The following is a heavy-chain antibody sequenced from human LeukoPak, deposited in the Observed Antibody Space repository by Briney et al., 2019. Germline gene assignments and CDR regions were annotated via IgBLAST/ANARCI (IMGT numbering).Heavy chain of an antibody. J-gene: IGHJ4*02. Sequence: ASVKVSCKASGYTFTGHYIHWVRQAPGQGLEWMGWINPNSGDTNYAQKFQGRVTMTRDTSISTAYMELSRLRSDDTAVYYCASIVVVPQGFDYWGQGTLVTVSS. V-gene: IGHV1-2*02. CDR2: INPNSGDT. CDR1: GYTFTGHY. D-gene: IGHD3-22*01. CDR3: ASIVVVPQGFDY.